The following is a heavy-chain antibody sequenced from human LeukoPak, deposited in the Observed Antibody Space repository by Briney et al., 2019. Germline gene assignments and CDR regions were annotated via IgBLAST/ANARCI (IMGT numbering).Heavy chain of an antibody. CDR3: ARFDQVSETAGGY. V-gene: IGHV1-2*02. Sequence: EASVKVSCKASGHTFTDYYMHWVRQAPGQGLEWMGWINPHSGGTNYAQKFQGRVTMTRDTSISTAYMELSRLRSDDSAVYYCARFDQVSETAGGYWGQGTLVTVSS. J-gene: IGHJ4*02. CDR1: GHTFTDYY. D-gene: IGHD5/OR15-5a*01. CDR2: INPHSGGT.